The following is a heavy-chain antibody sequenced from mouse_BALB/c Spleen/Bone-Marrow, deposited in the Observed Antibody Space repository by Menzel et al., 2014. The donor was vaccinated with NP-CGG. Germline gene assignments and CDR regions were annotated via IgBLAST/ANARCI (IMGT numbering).Heavy chain of an antibody. Sequence: EVHLVESGGGLVQPGGSLRLSCATSYFTFTDYYMSWVRQPPGKALEWLGFIRNKANGYTTEYSASVKGRFAISRDNSQSILYLQMNTLRAEDSATYYCARDPYGRDYWGQGTTPTISS. J-gene: IGHJ2*01. D-gene: IGHD1-1*01. CDR3: ARDPYGRDY. CDR1: YFTFTDYY. V-gene: IGHV7-3*02. CDR2: IRNKANGYTT.